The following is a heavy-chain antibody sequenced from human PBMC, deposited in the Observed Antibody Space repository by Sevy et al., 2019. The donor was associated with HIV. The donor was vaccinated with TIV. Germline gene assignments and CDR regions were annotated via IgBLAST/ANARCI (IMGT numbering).Heavy chain of an antibody. CDR1: GFTFSSYS. V-gene: IGHV3-21*01. J-gene: IGHJ3*02. CDR3: ARGGSSHDAFDI. Sequence: GGSLRLSCAASGFTFSSYSMNWVRQAPGKGLEWVSSISSSSSYIYYADSVKGRFTISRDNAKNSLYLQMNSLRAEDTAVYYCARGGSSHDAFDIWGQGTMVTVSS. D-gene: IGHD1-26*01. CDR2: ISSSSSYI.